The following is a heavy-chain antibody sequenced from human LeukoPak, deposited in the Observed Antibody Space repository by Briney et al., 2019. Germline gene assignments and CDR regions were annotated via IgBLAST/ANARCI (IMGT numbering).Heavy chain of an antibody. V-gene: IGHV1-2*02. Sequence: ASVTVSCKASGYTFTDYYMHWLRQAPAQGREGMGWVNPDSGGTNSAQKFQGRVTTTRDTSISTAYMELSRLRSDDTAVYYCARVIWGLLWDALNIWGQGTMVTVSS. CDR1: GYTFTDYY. CDR3: ARVIWGLLWDALNI. J-gene: IGHJ3*02. CDR2: VNPDSGGT. D-gene: IGHD4-23*01.